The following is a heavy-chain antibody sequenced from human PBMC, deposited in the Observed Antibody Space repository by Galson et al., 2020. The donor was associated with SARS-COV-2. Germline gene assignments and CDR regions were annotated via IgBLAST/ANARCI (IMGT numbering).Heavy chain of an antibody. J-gene: IGHJ5*02. Sequence: GGSLRLSCAASGITFSSSDMSWVRQAPGMGLEWVATIRGSDGSTFYADSVRGRFTISRDDSRNTVYLQMSSLRAGDTAVYCCAKNWDRWGQGTLVTVSS. CDR2: IRGSDGST. V-gene: IGHV3-23*01. CDR1: GITFSSSD. CDR3: AKNWDR.